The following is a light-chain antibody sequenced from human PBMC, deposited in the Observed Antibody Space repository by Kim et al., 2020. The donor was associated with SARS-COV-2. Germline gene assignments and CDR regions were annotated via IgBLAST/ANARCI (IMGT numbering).Light chain of an antibody. J-gene: IGLJ2*01. Sequence: GQRVTISCSGSSSNIGSNSVYWYQQLPGAAPKLLIYRNNQRPSGVPDRFSGSKSGTSASLAISGLQSEDEADYHCAAWDDSLSGRVFGGGTQLTVL. CDR2: RNN. V-gene: IGLV1-47*01. CDR1: SSNIGSNS. CDR3: AAWDDSLSGRV.